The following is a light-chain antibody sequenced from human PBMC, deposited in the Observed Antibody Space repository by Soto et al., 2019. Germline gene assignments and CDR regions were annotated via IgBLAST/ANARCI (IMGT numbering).Light chain of an antibody. J-gene: IGLJ1*01. CDR1: SSDVGGYNY. V-gene: IGLV2-14*01. Sequence: QSALTQPASVSGSPGQSITISCTGTSSDVGGYNYVSWYQQHPGKAPKLMIYEVSNRPSGVSNRFSGSKSGNTASLTISGLQXXXXADYYCSSYTSSSTPYVFGTGTKLT. CDR3: SSYTSSSTPYV. CDR2: EVS.